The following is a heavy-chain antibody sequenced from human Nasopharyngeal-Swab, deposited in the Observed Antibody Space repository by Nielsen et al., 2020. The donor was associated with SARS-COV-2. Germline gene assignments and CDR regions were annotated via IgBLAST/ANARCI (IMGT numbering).Heavy chain of an antibody. V-gene: IGHV3-21*01. J-gene: IGHJ4*02. D-gene: IGHD3-22*01. CDR1: GFTVSSYS. Sequence: GESLKISWAASGFTVSSYSMNRDRQAPGKGLEWVSSISRSSSYIYYADSVKGRFTISRDNAKNSLYLQMNSLRAEDTAVYYCARDLFYYYDSSGYLGGQGTLVTVSS. CDR2: ISRSSSYI. CDR3: ARDLFYYYDSSGYL.